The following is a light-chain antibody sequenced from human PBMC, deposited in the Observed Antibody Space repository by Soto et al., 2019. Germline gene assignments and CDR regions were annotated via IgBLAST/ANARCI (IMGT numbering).Light chain of an antibody. Sequence: EIVLTQSPGTLSLSPGERATLSCWASESVTKNFLAWYQQKPGQSPRLLMYGAAYRPTGIPDRFSGSGSGADFTLTISRLEPEDFAVYYCQQYGNSPVTFSPGTTVDVK. V-gene: IGKV3-20*01. CDR2: GAA. CDR3: QQYGNSPVT. J-gene: IGKJ3*01. CDR1: ESVTKNF.